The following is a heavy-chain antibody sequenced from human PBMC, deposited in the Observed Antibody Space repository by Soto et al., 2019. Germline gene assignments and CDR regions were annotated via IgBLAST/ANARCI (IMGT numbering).Heavy chain of an antibody. V-gene: IGHV4-30-2*01. CDR3: ARGGSGLRFLEWLKENWFDP. Sequence: ASETLSLTCAVSGGSISSGGYSWSWIRQPPGKGLEWIGYIYHSGSTYYNPSLKSRVTISVDRSKNQFSLKLSSVTAADTAVYYCARGGSGLRFLEWLKENWFDPWGQGTLVTVSS. CDR2: IYHSGST. J-gene: IGHJ5*02. D-gene: IGHD3-3*01. CDR1: GGSISSGGYS.